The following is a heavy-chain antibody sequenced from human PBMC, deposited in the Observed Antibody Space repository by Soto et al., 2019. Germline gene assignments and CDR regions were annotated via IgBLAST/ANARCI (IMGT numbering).Heavy chain of an antibody. V-gene: IGHV3-30-3*01. J-gene: IGHJ4*02. CDR1: GFMFNRYA. CDR3: ARSRSGAVPDSFGY. D-gene: IGHD3-3*01. CDR2: ISKDGSVQ. Sequence: QVQLVESGGRVVQPGRSLRLSCAASGFMFNRYAIHWVRQTTGKGPEWVAVISKDGSVQYYADSVRGRFIISRDKSKDTVHLEMNSLRVEDTAVFYCARSRSGAVPDSFGYWGQGTPVTVSS.